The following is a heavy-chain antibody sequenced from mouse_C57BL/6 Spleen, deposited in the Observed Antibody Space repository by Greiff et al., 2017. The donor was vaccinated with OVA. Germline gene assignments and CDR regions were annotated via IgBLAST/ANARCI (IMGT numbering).Heavy chain of an antibody. D-gene: IGHD2-2*01. Sequence: EVKLQESGPGLVKPSQSLSLTCSVTGYSITSGYYWNWIRQFPGNKLEWMGYISYDGSNNYNPSLKNRISITRDTSKNQFFLKLNSVTTEDTATYYCARGVTLPRNDAWFAYWGQGTLVTVSA. V-gene: IGHV3-6*01. CDR1: GYSITSGYY. J-gene: IGHJ3*01. CDR3: ARGVTLPRNDAWFAY. CDR2: ISYDGSN.